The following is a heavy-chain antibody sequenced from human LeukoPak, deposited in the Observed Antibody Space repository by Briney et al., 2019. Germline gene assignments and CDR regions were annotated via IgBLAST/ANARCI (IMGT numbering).Heavy chain of an antibody. CDR1: GGTFSSYA. Sequence: SVKVSCKASGGTFSSYAISWVRQAPGQGLEWMGGIIPIFGTANYAQKFQGRVTITADKSTSTAYMELSSLRSEDKAVYYCARDPDYDILTGYYPWGQGTLVTVSS. V-gene: IGHV1-69*06. CDR3: ARDPDYDILTGYYP. J-gene: IGHJ5*02. CDR2: IIPIFGTA. D-gene: IGHD3-9*01.